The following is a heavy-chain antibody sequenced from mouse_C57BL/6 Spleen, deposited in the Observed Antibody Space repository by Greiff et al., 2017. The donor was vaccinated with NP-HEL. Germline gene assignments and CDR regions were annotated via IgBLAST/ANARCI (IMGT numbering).Heavy chain of an antibody. CDR3: ARGEDYYGSSLDY. V-gene: IGHV1-54*01. CDR2: INPGSGGT. D-gene: IGHD1-1*01. J-gene: IGHJ2*01. Sequence: QVQLQQSGAELVRPGTSVKVSCKASGYAFTNYLIEWVKQRPGQGLEWIGVINPGSGGTNYNEKFKGKATLTADKSSSTAYMHLSSLTSEDSAVYFCARGEDYYGSSLDYWGQGTTLTVSS. CDR1: GYAFTNYL.